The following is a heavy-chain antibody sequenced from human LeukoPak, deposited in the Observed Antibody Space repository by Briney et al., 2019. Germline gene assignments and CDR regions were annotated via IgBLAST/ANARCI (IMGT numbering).Heavy chain of an antibody. CDR3: AREAVPAALDY. J-gene: IGHJ4*02. CDR2: IYYSGST. D-gene: IGHD2-2*01. CDR1: GGSISSGGYY. Sequence: SETLSLTCTVSGGSISSGGYYWSWIRQHPGEGLEWIGYIYYSGSTYYNPSLKSRVTISVDTSKNQFSLKLSSVTAADTAVYYCAREAVPAALDYWGQGTLVTVSS. V-gene: IGHV4-31*03.